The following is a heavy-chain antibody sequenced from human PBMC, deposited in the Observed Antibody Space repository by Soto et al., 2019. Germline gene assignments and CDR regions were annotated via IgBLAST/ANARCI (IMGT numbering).Heavy chain of an antibody. CDR3: ARESGSYGPLDY. V-gene: IGHV4-59*01. CDR2: VYYSGNT. D-gene: IGHD1-26*01. J-gene: IGHJ4*02. Sequence: PSETLSLTCSVSGGSISSYYWSWIRQPPGKGLEWIGYVYYSGNTNYNPSLKSRVTMSVDTSKNQFSLKLSSVTAADTAVYYCARESGSYGPLDYWGQGTLVTVSS. CDR1: GGSISSYY.